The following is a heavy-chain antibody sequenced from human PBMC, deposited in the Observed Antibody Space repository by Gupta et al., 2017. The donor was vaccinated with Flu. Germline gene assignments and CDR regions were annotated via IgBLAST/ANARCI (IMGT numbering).Heavy chain of an antibody. V-gene: IGHV3-15*01. J-gene: IGHJ4*02. Sequence: EGQLVESGGGLVQAGDPLRLSCAASGFRFNTAWMTRLRQAPGKGLEWVGRIRSYFDGGTTDYPSAVEGRFTISRDESKLYLQMSSLKIEDTAVYYCATDNTLYGSAPYFDNWGQGTLVTVSS. CDR2: IRSYFDGGTT. D-gene: IGHD2-8*01. CDR3: ATDNTLYGSAPYFDN. CDR1: GFRFNTAW.